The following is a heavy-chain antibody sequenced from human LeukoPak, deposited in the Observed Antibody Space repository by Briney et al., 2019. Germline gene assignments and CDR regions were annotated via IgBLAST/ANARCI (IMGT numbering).Heavy chain of an antibody. D-gene: IGHD6-19*01. CDR2: IYYSGST. CDR1: GGSISSSSYY. V-gene: IGHV4-39*01. J-gene: IGHJ5*02. CDR3: ARHGEPKQWLDNWFDP. Sequence: ASETLSLTCTVSGGSISSSSYYWGWIRQPPGQGLEWIGSIYYSGSTYYNPSLKSRVTISVDTSKNQFSLKLSSVTAADTAVYYCARHGEPKQWLDNWFDPWGQGTLVTVSS.